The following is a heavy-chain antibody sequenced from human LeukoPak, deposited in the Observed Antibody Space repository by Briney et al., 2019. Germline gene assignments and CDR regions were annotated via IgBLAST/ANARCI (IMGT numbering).Heavy chain of an antibody. D-gene: IGHD6-13*01. J-gene: IGHJ4*02. V-gene: IGHV4-34*01. CDR3: ARGRRYSSSWLKYFDY. CDR2: INHSGST. CDR1: SGSFSGYY. Sequence: ASETLSLTCAVYSGSFSGYYWSWIRQPPGKGLEWIGEINHSGSTNYNPSLKSRVTISVDTSKNQFSLKLSSVTAADTAVYYCARGRRYSSSWLKYFDYWGQGTLVTVSS.